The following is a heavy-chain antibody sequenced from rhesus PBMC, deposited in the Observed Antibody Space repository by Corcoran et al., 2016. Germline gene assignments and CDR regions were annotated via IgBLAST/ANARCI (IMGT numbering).Heavy chain of an antibody. CDR1: GYSLTSTW. Sequence: EVQLVQSRAEVKRPGESLKLSGKNSGYSLTSTWISWVRQRSGNGLEWMAAFDPSDSNSRYSPSLQGTVTILADKSISTTDLQWSNLKASDSATYYCAKDPTRMITGYYYTSYGLDSWGQGVVVTVSS. CDR2: FDPSDSNS. V-gene: IGHV5-2*01. D-gene: IGHD3-9*01. J-gene: IGHJ6*01. CDR3: AKDPTRMITGYYYTSYGLDS.